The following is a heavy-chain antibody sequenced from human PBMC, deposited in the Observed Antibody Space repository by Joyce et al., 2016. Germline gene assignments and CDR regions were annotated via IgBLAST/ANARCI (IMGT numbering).Heavy chain of an antibody. D-gene: IGHD3-9*01. Sequence: EVELVESGGALVQPGGSPRLSCAASGFDFGGCSLSWVRQAPGKGLEGLSYISNFRSPIFYADSVNGRFTISRDNAKKSLYLQMNSLRAEDTAVYFCARGGEYRTDWFLSWGQGTPVTVSS. J-gene: IGHJ1*01. V-gene: IGHV3-48*01. CDR3: ARGGEYRTDWFLS. CDR1: GFDFGGCS. CDR2: ISNFRSPI.